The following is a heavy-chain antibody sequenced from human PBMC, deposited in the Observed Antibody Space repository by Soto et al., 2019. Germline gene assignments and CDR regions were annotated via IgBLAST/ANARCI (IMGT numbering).Heavy chain of an antibody. Sequence: ASVKVSCKASGYTFTSYGISWVRQAPGQGLEWVGWISAYNGNTNYAQKLQGRVTMTTDTSTSTAYMELRSLRSDDTAVYYCAREGSCYSSGCYYYGMDVWGQGTTVTVSS. D-gene: IGHD2-15*01. J-gene: IGHJ6*02. CDR2: ISAYNGNT. CDR1: GYTFTSYG. V-gene: IGHV1-18*01. CDR3: AREGSCYSSGCYYYGMDV.